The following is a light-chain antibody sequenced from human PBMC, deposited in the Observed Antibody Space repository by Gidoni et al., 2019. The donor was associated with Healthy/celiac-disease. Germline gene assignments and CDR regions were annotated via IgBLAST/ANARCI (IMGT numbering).Light chain of an antibody. CDR2: KAS. CDR3: QQYNSYPYT. V-gene: IGKV1-5*03. J-gene: IGKJ2*01. Sequence: DIQMTQPPSTLSASVGDRVTITCRASQIITTWLAWYQQKPGKAPKLLIYKASSLERGVPSRFSGSGSGTEFTLTISSLQPDDFATYYCQQYNSYPYTFGQGTKLEIK. CDR1: QIITTW.